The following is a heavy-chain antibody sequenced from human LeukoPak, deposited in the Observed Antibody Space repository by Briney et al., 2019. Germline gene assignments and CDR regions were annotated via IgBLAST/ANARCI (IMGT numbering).Heavy chain of an antibody. D-gene: IGHD2-15*01. Sequence: PGGSLRLSCAASGFTFSSYAMSWVRQAPGKGLEWVSAISGSGGSTYYADSVKGRFTISRDNSKNTLYLQMNSLRAEDTAVCYCAPTPVSSSFYFDYWGQGTLVTVSS. J-gene: IGHJ4*02. CDR3: APTPVSSSFYFDY. V-gene: IGHV3-23*01. CDR1: GFTFSSYA. CDR2: ISGSGGST.